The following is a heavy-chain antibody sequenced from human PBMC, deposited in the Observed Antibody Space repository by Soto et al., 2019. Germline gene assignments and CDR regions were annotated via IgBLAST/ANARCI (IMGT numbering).Heavy chain of an antibody. D-gene: IGHD2-8*02. CDR2: LYYSGST. Sequence: QVQLQESGPGLVKPSQTLSLTCTVSGGSISSGGYYWSWIRQHPGKGLEWIGYLYYSGSTYYNPSLKSRVTISVDTSKNQFSLKLSSVTAADTAVYYCARDYWWIRDKEDAGYYYGMDVWGQGTTVTVSS. CDR3: ARDYWWIRDKEDAGYYYGMDV. CDR1: GGSISSGGYY. J-gene: IGHJ6*02. V-gene: IGHV4-31*03.